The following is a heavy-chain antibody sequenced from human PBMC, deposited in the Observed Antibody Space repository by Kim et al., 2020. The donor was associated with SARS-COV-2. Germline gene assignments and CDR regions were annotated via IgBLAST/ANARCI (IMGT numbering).Heavy chain of an antibody. D-gene: IGHD2-21*02. J-gene: IGHJ4*02. V-gene: IGHV7-4-1*02. CDR1: GYSLTDYP. CDR3: TRGLGGYSQNGY. CDR2: INTNTGRP. Sequence: ASVKVSCKASGYSLTDYPINWVRQAPGQGLKWMGYINTNTGRPTYAPDLAGRVVFSLDTSVTTAYLQINGLKAEDTAIYYCTRGLGGYSQNGYWGQGTLVTVSS.